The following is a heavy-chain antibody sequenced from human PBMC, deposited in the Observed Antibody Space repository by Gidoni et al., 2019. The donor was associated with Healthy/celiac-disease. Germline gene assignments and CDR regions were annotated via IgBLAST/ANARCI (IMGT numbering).Heavy chain of an antibody. V-gene: IGHV3-30*04. CDR3: AGRRDGYNFVGY. Sequence: QAQLVEAGGGVVQPGRALRLSWAAAGFTFSSYAMHWVRQAPARGREWVAVRSSDGRNKYYAASVPGRFTISRDTPTNTLYLQMNRLSAQDTAVYYCAGRRDGYNFVGYWGQGTLVTVSS. CDR1: GFTFSSYA. J-gene: IGHJ4*02. D-gene: IGHD5-12*01. CDR2: RSSDGRNK.